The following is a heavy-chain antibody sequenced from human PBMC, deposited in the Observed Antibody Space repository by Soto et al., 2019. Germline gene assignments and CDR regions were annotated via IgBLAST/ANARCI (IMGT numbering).Heavy chain of an antibody. CDR2: ISYDGSNK. CDR1: GFTFSSYG. J-gene: IGHJ6*02. CDR3: AKVRRRAAKYNWSSTALYGMDV. Sequence: QVQLVESGGGVVQPGRSLRLSCAASGFTFSSYGMHWVRQAPGKGLEWVAVISYDGSNKYYADSVKGRFTISRDNSKKTLYLQMNSLRAEDTAVYYCAKVRRRAAKYNWSSTALYGMDVWGQGTTVTVSS. V-gene: IGHV3-30*18. D-gene: IGHD1-20*01.